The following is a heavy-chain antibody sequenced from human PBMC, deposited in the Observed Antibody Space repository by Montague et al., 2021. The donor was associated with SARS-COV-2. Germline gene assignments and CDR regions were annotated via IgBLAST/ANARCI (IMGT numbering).Heavy chain of an antibody. D-gene: IGHD3-22*01. V-gene: IGHV4-34*01. J-gene: IGHJ4*02. Sequence: SETLSLTCAVYGGSFSGYYWSWIRQPPGKGLEWIGEINHSGSTNXNPSLKIRVTISVDTSKNQFSLKLSSVTAADTAVYYCARGKYYFDDSGSKWGQGTLVTV. CDR2: INHSGST. CDR1: GGSFSGYY. CDR3: ARGKYYFDDSGSK.